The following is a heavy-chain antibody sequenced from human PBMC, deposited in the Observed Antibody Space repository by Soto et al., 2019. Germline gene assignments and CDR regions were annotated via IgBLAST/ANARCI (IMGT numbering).Heavy chain of an antibody. CDR1: GDSISTSSSYY. CDR3: ARIKIVGILTYYMDV. Sequence: LSETLSLTCTVSGDSISTSSSYYWGWIRQPPGKGLEWIANMYYSGSTYYNPSLKSRVTISLETSKNQFSLKLSSVTAADTAVYYCARIKIVGILTYYMDVWGKGTTVTVS. V-gene: IGHV4-39*01. D-gene: IGHD3-3*01. CDR2: MYYSGST. J-gene: IGHJ6*03.